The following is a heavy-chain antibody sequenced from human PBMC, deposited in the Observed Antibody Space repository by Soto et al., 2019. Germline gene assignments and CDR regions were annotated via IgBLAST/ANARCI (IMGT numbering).Heavy chain of an antibody. CDR2: ISSSSSYI. J-gene: IGHJ4*02. V-gene: IGHV3-21*01. D-gene: IGHD6-13*01. Sequence: GGSLRLSCAASGFTFSSYSMNWVRQAPGKGLEWVSSISSSSSYIYYADSVKGRFTISRDNAKNSLYLQMNSLRAEDTAVYYCARDLIGGIAAPSGSYWGQGTLVTVSS. CDR1: GFTFSSYS. CDR3: ARDLIGGIAAPSGSY.